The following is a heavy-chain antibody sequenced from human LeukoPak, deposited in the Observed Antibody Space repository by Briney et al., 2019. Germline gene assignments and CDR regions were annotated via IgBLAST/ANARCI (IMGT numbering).Heavy chain of an antibody. CDR2: VYYSGST. CDR3: ASNTGTVFDY. V-gene: IGHV4-61*01. D-gene: IGHD7-27*01. CDR1: GYSISTGYY. J-gene: IGHJ4*02. Sequence: SETLSLTCTVAGYSISTGYYWSWIRQPPGKGLEWIGYVYYSGSTEYNPSLRSRVTISLDKSKHQFSLNLTSVTAADTAVYYCASNTGTVFDYWGQGALVTVSS.